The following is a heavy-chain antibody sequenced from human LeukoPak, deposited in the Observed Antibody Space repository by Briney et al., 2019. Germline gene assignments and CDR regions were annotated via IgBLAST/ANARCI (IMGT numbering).Heavy chain of an antibody. D-gene: IGHD2-2*02. CDR3: ARDLGYCSSTSCYTVGFFYYGMDV. Sequence: SVKVSCKASGGTFSSYAISWVRQAPGQGLEWMGRIIPILGIANYAQKFQGRVTITADKSTSTAYMELSSLRSEDTAVYYCARDLGYCSSTSCYTVGFFYYGMDVWGQGTTVTVSS. CDR2: IIPILGIA. J-gene: IGHJ6*02. CDR1: GGTFSSYA. V-gene: IGHV1-69*04.